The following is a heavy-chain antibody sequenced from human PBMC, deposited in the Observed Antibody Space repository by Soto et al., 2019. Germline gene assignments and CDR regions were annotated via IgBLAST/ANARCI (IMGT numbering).Heavy chain of an antibody. D-gene: IGHD3-16*01. V-gene: IGHV3-11*01. CDR3: ARRAISWGNAFDI. J-gene: IGHJ3*02. CDR2: IFTAGSTI. CDR1: GFTFRDYY. Sequence: QVQLVESGGGLVKPGGSLRLSCAASGFTFRDYYMAWIRQAPGKGLEWVSYIFTAGSTINYADSVNGRFTISRDNDENSLYLQMDSLRAGDTAVYYCARRAISWGNAFDIWGQGTMVTVSS.